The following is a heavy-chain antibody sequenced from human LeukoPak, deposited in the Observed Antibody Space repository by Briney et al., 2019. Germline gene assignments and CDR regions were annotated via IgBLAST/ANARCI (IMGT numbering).Heavy chain of an antibody. J-gene: IGHJ4*02. D-gene: IGHD4-23*01. Sequence: PSETLSLTCTVSGGSISSYYWSWIRQPPGKGLEWIGYIYYSWSTNYNPSLKSRVTISVDTSKNQFSLKLSSVTAADTAVYYCARHTTVVTAAIFDYWGQGTLVTVSS. CDR1: GGSISSYY. CDR3: ARHTTVVTAAIFDY. V-gene: IGHV4-59*08. CDR2: IYYSWST.